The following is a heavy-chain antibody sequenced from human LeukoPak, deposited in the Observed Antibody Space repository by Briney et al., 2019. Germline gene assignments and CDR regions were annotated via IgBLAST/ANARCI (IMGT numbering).Heavy chain of an antibody. J-gene: IGHJ6*02. V-gene: IGHV3-7*01. CDR3: ARVGREYQLLSNYYYYGMDV. CDR1: GFTFSSYW. Sequence: GGSLRLSCAASGFTFSSYWMSWVRQAPGKGLEWVANIKQDGSENYYVDSVKGRFTISRDNAKNSLYLQMNSLRAEDTAVYYCARVGREYQLLSNYYYYGMDVWGQGTTVTVSS. D-gene: IGHD2-2*01. CDR2: IKQDGSEN.